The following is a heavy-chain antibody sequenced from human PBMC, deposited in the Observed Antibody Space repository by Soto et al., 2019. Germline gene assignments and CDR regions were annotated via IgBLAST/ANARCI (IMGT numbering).Heavy chain of an antibody. J-gene: IGHJ6*02. CDR2: INAGNGNT. CDR1: GYTFNSYA. D-gene: IGHD4-17*01. V-gene: IGHV1-3*01. Sequence: GASVKVSCKASGYTFNSYAMHWVRQAPGQRLEWMGWINAGNGNTKYSQKFQGRVTIARDTSANTAYMELSSLSSEDTAVFYCARNINPKVYGDEDYYYGMDVWGQGTTVTVSS. CDR3: ARNINPKVYGDEDYYYGMDV.